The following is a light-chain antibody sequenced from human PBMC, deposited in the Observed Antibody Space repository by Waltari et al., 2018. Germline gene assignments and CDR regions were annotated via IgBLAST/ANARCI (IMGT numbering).Light chain of an antibody. CDR3: SSYTDSSTLV. CDR1: SSDVGGYNS. CDR2: EVS. Sequence: QSALTQPASVSGSPGQSITISCTATSSDVGGYNSASWYQQHPGQAPKLMIYEVSNRPSGVSNRFSGSKSGNTASLTISGLQTEDEADYYCSSYTDSSTLVFGGGTKLTVL. V-gene: IGLV2-14*01. J-gene: IGLJ3*02.